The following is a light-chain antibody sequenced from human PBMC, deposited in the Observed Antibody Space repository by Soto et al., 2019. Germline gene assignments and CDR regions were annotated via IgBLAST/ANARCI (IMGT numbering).Light chain of an antibody. CDR2: EVS. CDR1: SSDVGSYDY. J-gene: IGLJ1*01. Sequence: QSVLTQPASVSGSPRQSITISCTGTSSDVGSYDYVSWYQQHPGKAPKLMIYEVSDRPSGISSRFSGSKSGNTASLTISGLQTEDEADYYCSSYTSSSTLFGTGTKVTVL. CDR3: SSYTSSSTL. V-gene: IGLV2-14*01.